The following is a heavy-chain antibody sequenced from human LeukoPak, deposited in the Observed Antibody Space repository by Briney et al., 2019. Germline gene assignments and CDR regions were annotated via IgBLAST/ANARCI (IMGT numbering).Heavy chain of an antibody. D-gene: IGHD3-10*01. CDR1: GGSISSYY. V-gene: IGHV4-4*07. Sequence: PSETLSLTCTVSGGSISSYYWSWIRQPAGKGLEWIGRIYTSGSTNYNPSLKSRVTMSVDTSKNQFSLKLSSVTAADTAVYYCAKDVYSSGSYLNSFDIWGQGTMVTVSS. J-gene: IGHJ3*02. CDR3: AKDVYSSGSYLNSFDI. CDR2: IYTSGST.